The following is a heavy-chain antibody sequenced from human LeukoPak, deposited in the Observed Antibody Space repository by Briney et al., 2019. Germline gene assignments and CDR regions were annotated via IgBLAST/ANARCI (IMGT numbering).Heavy chain of an antibody. J-gene: IGHJ4*02. V-gene: IGHV1-69*04. D-gene: IGHD3-9*01. CDR2: IIPVLGVS. CDR1: GGSFSSYV. CDR3: TKAKVSSLTYFDWFPWN. Sequence: SVKVSCKASGGSFSSYVITWVRQAPGQGLEWMGRIIPVLGVSNFAQKFQGRVTITADKSTNTAHMELSRLESGDTAVYYCTKAKVSSLTYFDWFPWNWGQGSLVTVSS.